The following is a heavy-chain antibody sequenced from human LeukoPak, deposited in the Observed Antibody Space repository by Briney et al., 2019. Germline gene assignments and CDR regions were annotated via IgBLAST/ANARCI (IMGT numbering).Heavy chain of an antibody. CDR1: GYTFTAYF. V-gene: IGHV1-2*02. J-gene: IGHJ4*02. CDR2: INPNSGDT. Sequence: ASVKVSCKASGYTFTAYFLHWVRQAPGQGLEWMGWINPNSGDTNYAQKFQGRVTMTRETSITTAYMELSRLTSDDTAMYYCARDRMGDCAATSCYLAYWGQGTLVTVSS. CDR3: ARDRMGDCAATSCYLAY. D-gene: IGHD2-2*01.